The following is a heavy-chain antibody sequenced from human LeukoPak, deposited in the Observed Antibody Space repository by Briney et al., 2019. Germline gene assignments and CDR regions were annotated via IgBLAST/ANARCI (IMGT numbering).Heavy chain of an antibody. CDR2: IYYSGST. D-gene: IGHD5-18*01. Sequence: SETLSLTCTVSGGSISSYYWSWIRQPPGKGLEWIGYIYYSGSTNYNPSLKSRVTISVDTSKNQFSLKLSSVTAADTAVHYCARTTTFYTAFDALDIWGQGTMVTVSS. CDR1: GGSISSYY. CDR3: ARTTTFYTAFDALDI. J-gene: IGHJ3*02. V-gene: IGHV4-59*08.